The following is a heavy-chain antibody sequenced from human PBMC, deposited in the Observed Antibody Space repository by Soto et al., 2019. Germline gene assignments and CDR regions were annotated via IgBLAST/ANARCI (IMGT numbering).Heavy chain of an antibody. J-gene: IGHJ4*02. CDR2: IIPILGIA. D-gene: IGHD2-21*02. CDR3: ASGRLELAYCGGDCYSGFDY. Sequence: QVQLVQSGAEVKKPGSSVKVSCKASGGTFSSYTISWVRQAPGQGLEWMGRIIPILGIANYAQKFQGRVTITADKSTSTDYMELSSLRSEDTAVYYCASGRLELAYCGGDCYSGFDYWGQGTLVTVSS. CDR1: GGTFSSYT. V-gene: IGHV1-69*02.